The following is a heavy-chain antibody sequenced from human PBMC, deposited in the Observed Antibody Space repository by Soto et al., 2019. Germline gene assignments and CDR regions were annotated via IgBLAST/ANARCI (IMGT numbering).Heavy chain of an antibody. CDR3: ARDRWYSSCWYKDYYYYYMDV. J-gene: IGHJ6*03. Sequence: QVQLVESGGGVVQPGRSLRLSCAASGFTFSSYGMHWVRQAPGKGLEWVAVIWYDGSNKYYADSVKGRFTISRDNSKNTLYLQMNSLRAEDTAVYYCARDRWYSSCWYKDYYYYYMDVWGKGTTVTVSS. D-gene: IGHD6-19*01. CDR2: IWYDGSNK. CDR1: GFTFSSYG. V-gene: IGHV3-33*01.